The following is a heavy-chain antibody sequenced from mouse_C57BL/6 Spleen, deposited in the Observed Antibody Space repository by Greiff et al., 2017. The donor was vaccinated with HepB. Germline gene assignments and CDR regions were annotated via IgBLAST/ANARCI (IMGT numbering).Heavy chain of an antibody. CDR3: ARVGDGFEDY. V-gene: IGHV1-59*01. J-gene: IGHJ2*01. D-gene: IGHD2-3*01. Sequence: VQLQQPGAELVTPGTSVKLSCKASGYTFTSYWMHWVKQRPGQGLEWIGVIDPSDSYTNYNQKFKGKATLTVDTSSSTAYMQLSSLTSEDSAVYYCARVGDGFEDYWGQGTTLTVSS. CDR2: IDPSDSYT. CDR1: GYTFTSYW.